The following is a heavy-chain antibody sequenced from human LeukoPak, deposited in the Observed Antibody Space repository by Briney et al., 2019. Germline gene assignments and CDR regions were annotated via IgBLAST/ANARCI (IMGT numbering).Heavy chain of an antibody. V-gene: IGHV1-69*05. Sequence: SVKVSCKASGGTFSTYAINWVRQAPGQGLEWMGGIIPIFGTANYAQKFQGRVTISTDESTSTAYMELSSLRSEDTAVYYCARDAAAGDAFDIWGQGTMVTVSS. J-gene: IGHJ3*02. D-gene: IGHD6-13*01. CDR3: ARDAAAGDAFDI. CDR2: IIPIFGTA. CDR1: GGTFSTYA.